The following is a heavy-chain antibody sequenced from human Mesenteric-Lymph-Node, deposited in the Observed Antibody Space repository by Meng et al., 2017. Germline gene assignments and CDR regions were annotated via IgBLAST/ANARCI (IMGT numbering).Heavy chain of an antibody. CDR2: IIPIFGAA. CDR3: ARLIVVPAARYYFDY. Sequence: SVKVSCKVSGYTLTELSMHWVRQAPGQGLEWMGGIIPIFGAANYAQKFQGRVTITADKSTSTAYMELSSLRSEDTAVYYCARLIVVPAARYYFDYWGQGTLVTVSS. V-gene: IGHV1-69*06. D-gene: IGHD2-2*01. J-gene: IGHJ4*02. CDR1: GYTLTELS.